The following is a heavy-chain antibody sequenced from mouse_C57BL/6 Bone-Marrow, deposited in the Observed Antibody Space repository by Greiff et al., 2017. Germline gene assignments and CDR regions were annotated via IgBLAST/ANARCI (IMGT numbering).Heavy chain of an antibody. V-gene: IGHV14-4*01. Sequence: EVNVVESGAELVRPGASVKLSCTASGFNIKDDYMHWVKQRPEQGLEWIGWIDPENGDTEYASKFQGKATITADTSSNTAYLQLSSLTSEDTAVYYCTTVDLPRGQGTLVTVSA. CDR1: GFNIKDDY. CDR3: TTVDLP. CDR2: IDPENGDT. J-gene: IGHJ3*01.